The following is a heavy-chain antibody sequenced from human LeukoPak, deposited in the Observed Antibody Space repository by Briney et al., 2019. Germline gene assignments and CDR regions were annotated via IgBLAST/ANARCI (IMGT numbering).Heavy chain of an antibody. CDR3: ARDPSSYWYFDL. J-gene: IGHJ2*01. V-gene: IGHV4-61*02. CDR1: GGSISRCSYY. CDR2: IYTSGST. Sequence: SQTLSLTCTVSGGSISRCSYYWSWIRQPAGKGLEWIGRIYTSGSTNYNPSLKSRVTTSVDTSKNQFSLKLSSVTAADTAVYYCARDPSSYWYFDLWGRGTLVTVSS.